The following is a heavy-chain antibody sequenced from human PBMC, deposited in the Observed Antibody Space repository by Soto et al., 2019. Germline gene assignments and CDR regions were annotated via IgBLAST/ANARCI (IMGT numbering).Heavy chain of an antibody. D-gene: IGHD3-22*01. CDR3: AASRGYDSSGYSGYYYGMDV. J-gene: IGHJ6*04. Sequence: EVQLVESGGGLVQPGRSLRLSCAASGFTFDDYAMHWVRQRPGRGLEWVSGITWNSDKIGYPDSLKGRFSISRDNAKKSLYLQMNSLRPDDTALYYCAASRGYDSSGYSGYYYGMDVWGKGTTVTVST. CDR2: ITWNSDKI. V-gene: IGHV3-9*01. CDR1: GFTFDDYA.